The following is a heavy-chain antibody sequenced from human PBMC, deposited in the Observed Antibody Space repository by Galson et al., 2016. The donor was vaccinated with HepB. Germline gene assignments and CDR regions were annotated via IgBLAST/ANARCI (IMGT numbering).Heavy chain of an antibody. Sequence: PLSLTCAVSGASISSDDYSWSWIRQSPGRGLEWIGYIYQSGTTSYNPSLKGRVTISLDTSKNQFSLRLSSVTAADTAVYYCARGYSHGYPSRAVNWFDPWGQGTLVTVSS. CDR2: IYQSGTT. V-gene: IGHV4-30-2*06. CDR3: ARGYSHGYPSRAVNWFDP. CDR1: GASISSDDYS. J-gene: IGHJ5*02. D-gene: IGHD5-18*01.